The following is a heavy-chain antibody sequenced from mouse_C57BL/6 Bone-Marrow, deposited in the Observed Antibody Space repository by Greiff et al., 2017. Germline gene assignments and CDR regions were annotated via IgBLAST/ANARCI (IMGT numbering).Heavy chain of an antibody. J-gene: IGHJ2*01. CDR3: ARSMVRKGFDY. D-gene: IGHD2-3*01. CDR1: GYTFTDYY. Sequence: EVQLQQSGPVLVKPGASVKMSCKASGYTFTDYYMNWVKQSHGKSLEWIGVINPYNGGTSYNQKFKGKATLTVDKSSNTAYMELNSLTSEDSAVYYCARSMVRKGFDYWGQGTTLTVSS. CDR2: INPYNGGT. V-gene: IGHV1-19*01.